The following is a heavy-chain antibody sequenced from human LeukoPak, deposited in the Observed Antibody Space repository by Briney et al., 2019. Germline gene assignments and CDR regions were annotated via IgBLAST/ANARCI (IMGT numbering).Heavy chain of an antibody. CDR1: GGSISSYY. CDR3: ARDEARVLDY. J-gene: IGHJ4*02. CDR2: VYYRGNT. Sequence: PSETLSLTCTVSGGSISSYYWSWIRQPPGKGLEWIGDVYYRGNTDYNPSLESRVTISVDTSKNQFSLKLRSVTAADTAVYYCARDEARVLDYWGQGALVTVSS. V-gene: IGHV4-59*01.